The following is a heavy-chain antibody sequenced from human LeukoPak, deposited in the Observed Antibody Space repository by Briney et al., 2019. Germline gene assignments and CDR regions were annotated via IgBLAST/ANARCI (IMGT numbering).Heavy chain of an antibody. J-gene: IGHJ4*02. CDR1: GFTFSSDS. D-gene: IGHD4-23*01. CDR2: ISSSGSSI. V-gene: IGHV3-48*04. CDR3: ARVTLSLYFDY. Sequence: GGSLRLSCAASGFTFSSDSMNWVRQAPGKGLEWVSYISSSGSSIYYADSVKGRFTISRDNARDSLYLQMNSLRAEDTAVYYCARVTLSLYFDYWGQGTLVTVSS.